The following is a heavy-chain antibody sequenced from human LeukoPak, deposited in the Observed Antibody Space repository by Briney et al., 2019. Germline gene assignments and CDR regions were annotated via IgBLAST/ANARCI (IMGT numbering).Heavy chain of an antibody. J-gene: IGHJ4*02. CDR3: ARDFRTQLDGYSPPYHFDY. D-gene: IGHD5-24*01. V-gene: IGHV3-21*01. Sequence: PGGSLRLSCAAFGITFSSYIMSWVRQAPGKGLEWVSSISSIGSYIYYADSVKGRITISRDNAKNSLYLQMNSLRAEDTAMYYCARDFRTQLDGYSPPYHFDYWGQGVLVTVSS. CDR2: ISSIGSYI. CDR1: GITFSSYI.